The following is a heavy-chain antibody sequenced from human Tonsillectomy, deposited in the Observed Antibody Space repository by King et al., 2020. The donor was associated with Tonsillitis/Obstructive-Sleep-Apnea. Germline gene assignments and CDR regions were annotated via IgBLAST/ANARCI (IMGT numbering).Heavy chain of an antibody. D-gene: IGHD2-2*01. CDR3: ASAVVPAARRFDY. V-gene: IGHV4-34*01. J-gene: IGHJ4*02. CDR1: GGSFSGYY. Sequence: VQLQQWGAGLLKPSETLSLTCAVYGGSFSGYYWSWIRQPPGKGLEWIGEINHSGSTNYNPSLKSRVTISVDTSKNQFSLKLSSVTAADTAVYYCASAVVPAARRFDYWGQGTLVTVSS. CDR2: INHSGST.